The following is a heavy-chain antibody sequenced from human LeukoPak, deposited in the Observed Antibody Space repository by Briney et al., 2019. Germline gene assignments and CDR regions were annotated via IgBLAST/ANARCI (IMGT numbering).Heavy chain of an antibody. CDR1: GGSISSSNW. CDR3: ARDGSGSYGYYFDY. D-gene: IGHD1-26*01. Sequence: SETLSLTCAVSGGSISSSNWWSWVRQPPGKGLEWIGEIYHSGSTNYNPSLKSRVTISVDKSKNQFSLKLSSVTTADTAVYYCARDGSGSYGYYFDYWGQGTLVTVSS. J-gene: IGHJ4*02. CDR2: IYHSGST. V-gene: IGHV4-4*02.